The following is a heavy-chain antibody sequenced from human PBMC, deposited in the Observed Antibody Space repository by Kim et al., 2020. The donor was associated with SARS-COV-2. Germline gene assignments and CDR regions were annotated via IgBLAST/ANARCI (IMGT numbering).Heavy chain of an antibody. D-gene: IGHD3-22*01. V-gene: IGHV1-3*01. J-gene: IGHJ4*02. Sequence: ASVKVSCKASGYTFTSYAMHWVRQAPGQRLEWMGWINAGNGNTKYSQKFQGRVTITRDTSASTAYMELSSLRSEDTAVYYCARDSGWEDSSGYYPFGYWGQGTLVTVSS. CDR3: ARDSGWEDSSGYYPFGY. CDR2: INAGNGNT. CDR1: GYTFTSYA.